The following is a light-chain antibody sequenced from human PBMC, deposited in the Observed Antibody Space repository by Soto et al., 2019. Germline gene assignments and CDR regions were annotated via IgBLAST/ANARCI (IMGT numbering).Light chain of an antibody. CDR2: DAS. V-gene: IGKV1-5*01. CDR1: QSISSW. J-gene: IGKJ1*01. CDR3: QYRT. Sequence: DIQMTQSPSTLSASVGDRVTITCRASQSISSWLAWYQQKPGKAPKLLIYDASSLESGVPSRFSGSGSGTEFTLTISSLQPDDFATYYCQYRTSGQGTKV.